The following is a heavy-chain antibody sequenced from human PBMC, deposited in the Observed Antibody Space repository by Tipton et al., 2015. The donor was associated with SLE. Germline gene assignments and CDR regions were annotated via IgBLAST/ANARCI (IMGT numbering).Heavy chain of an antibody. CDR2: ISWNSGSI. CDR1: GFTFDDYA. CDR3: AKDREVVNGAFDI. V-gene: IGHV3-9*01. Sequence: SLRLSCAASGFTFDDYAMHRVRQGPGKGLEWVSGISWNSGSIDYAESVKGRFTISRDNAKNSLYLQMNTLRAEDTALYYCAKDREVVNGAFDIWGQGTMVTVSS. D-gene: IGHD2-15*01. J-gene: IGHJ3*02.